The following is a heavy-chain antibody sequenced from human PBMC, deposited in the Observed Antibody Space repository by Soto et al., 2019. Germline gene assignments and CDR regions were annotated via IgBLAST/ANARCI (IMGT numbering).Heavy chain of an antibody. CDR2: IVVGSGST. J-gene: IGHJ4*02. CDR1: RITFMNSA. D-gene: IGHD3-16*01. CDR3: AADGIYWGY. V-gene: IGHV1-58*01. Sequence: SVKVSCKASRITFMNSAVQWVRQARGQRLEWIGWIVVGSGSTNYAQKFQERVTVTRDLSTSTAYLELRSLRSEDTAVHYCAADGIYWGYWGQGTLVTVSS.